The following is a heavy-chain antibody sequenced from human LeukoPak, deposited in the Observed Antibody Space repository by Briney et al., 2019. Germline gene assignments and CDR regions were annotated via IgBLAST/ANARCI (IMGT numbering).Heavy chain of an antibody. Sequence: SETLSLTCTVSGGSISSGGYYWSWIRQPPGKGLEWIGYIYHSGSTYYNPSLKSRVTISLDKSKNQFSLRLISVTAADAAMYYCARMEIWFGLWGLGTLVTVSS. V-gene: IGHV4-30-2*01. J-gene: IGHJ4*02. CDR3: ARMEIWFGL. CDR1: GGSISSGGYY. CDR2: IYHSGST. D-gene: IGHD3-10*01.